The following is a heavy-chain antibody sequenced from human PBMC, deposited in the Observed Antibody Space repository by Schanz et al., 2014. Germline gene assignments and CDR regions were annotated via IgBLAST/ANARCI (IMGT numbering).Heavy chain of an antibody. V-gene: IGHV3-23*01. D-gene: IGHD3-10*01. Sequence: EVQLLESGGGLVQPGGSLRLSCAASGFTFSTHAMSWVRQAPGKGLEWVSSISGDHRNTFYADSVKGRFTISRDNSKNTLYLQMNSLRPEDTAVYYCARGGFGEVSYFDYWGQGTLVTVSS. CDR3: ARGGFGEVSYFDY. J-gene: IGHJ4*02. CDR1: GFTFSTHA. CDR2: ISGDHRNT.